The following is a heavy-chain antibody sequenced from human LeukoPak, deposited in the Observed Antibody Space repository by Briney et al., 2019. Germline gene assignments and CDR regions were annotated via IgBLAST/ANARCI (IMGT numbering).Heavy chain of an antibody. CDR1: GFTFSSYA. CDR3: AKARYSSSWAFDY. V-gene: IGHV3-23*01. J-gene: IGHJ4*02. D-gene: IGHD6-13*01. CDR2: ISGSGGST. Sequence: GGSLRLSCAASGFTFSSYAMSWVRQAPGKGLELVSAISGSGGSTYYADSVKGRFTISRDNSKNTLYLQMNSLRAEDTAVYYCAKARYSSSWAFDYWGQGTLVTVSS.